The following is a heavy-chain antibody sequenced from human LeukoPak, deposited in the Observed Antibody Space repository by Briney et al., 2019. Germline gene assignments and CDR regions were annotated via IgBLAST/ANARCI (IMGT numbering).Heavy chain of an antibody. V-gene: IGHV3-66*01. J-gene: IGHJ4*02. CDR3: ARDEDSSGWYALFDY. CDR2: IYSGGST. Sequence: GGSLRLSCAASGFTVSINYMSWVRQAPGKGLEWVSVIYSGGSTYYADSVKGRFTISRDNSENTLYLQMNSLRAEDTAVYYCARDEDSSGWYALFDYWGQGTLVTVSS. D-gene: IGHD6-19*01. CDR1: GFTVSINY.